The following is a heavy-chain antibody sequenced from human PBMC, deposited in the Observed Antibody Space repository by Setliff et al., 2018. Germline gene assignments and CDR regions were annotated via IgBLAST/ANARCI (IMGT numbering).Heavy chain of an antibody. Sequence: ETLSLTCTVSGGSLRSNFWGWIRQPPGKGLKWIGSTYYSGDTSYNPSLKSRVTMSVDMSXXXFSLKXXXXXXXXXXXXXXXXXXGIXGRGYNYYYYYMDVWGKGTTVTVSS. D-gene: IGHD3-10*01. CDR3: XXXXGIXGRGYNYYYYYMDV. V-gene: IGHV4-39*01. CDR1: GGSLRSNF. CDR2: TYYSGDT. J-gene: IGHJ6*03.